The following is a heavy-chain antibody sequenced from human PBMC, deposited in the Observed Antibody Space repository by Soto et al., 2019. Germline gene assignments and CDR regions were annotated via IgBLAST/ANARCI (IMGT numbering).Heavy chain of an antibody. V-gene: IGHV3-11*01. D-gene: IGHD3-3*01. J-gene: IGHJ6*02. CDR2: ITSSGNTI. Sequence: QVQLVESGGGLVKPGGSLRLSCAASGFTFSDYYRSWIHQAPGKGLEWISYITSSGNTIYYSDSVKGRFTIFRDNVKNSRYLQMNSLRVEDTAVYYSARDGIVWNGNGGVDVGGQGTTVTVSS. CDR3: ARDGIVWNGNGGVDV. CDR1: GFTFSDYY.